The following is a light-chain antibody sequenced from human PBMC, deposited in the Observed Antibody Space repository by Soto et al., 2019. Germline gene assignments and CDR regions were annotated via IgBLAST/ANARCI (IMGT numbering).Light chain of an antibody. Sequence: DIQMTQSPSSLSASVGDRVTITCRASQSISSYLHWYQQKPGKGPELLIHDASSLQGGVPSRFSGSGSGTDFTLTINSLQPEDFATYYCQRTYSSWTFGQGTKVEIK. J-gene: IGKJ1*01. CDR1: QSISSY. CDR2: DAS. V-gene: IGKV1-39*01. CDR3: QRTYSSWT.